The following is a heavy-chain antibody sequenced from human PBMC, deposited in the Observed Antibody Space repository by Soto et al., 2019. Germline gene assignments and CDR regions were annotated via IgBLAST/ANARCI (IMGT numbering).Heavy chain of an antibody. J-gene: IGHJ4*02. CDR1: GYTFTCHG. D-gene: IGHD5-18*01. CDR3: ARGGYSYSYPLDY. CDR2: IRAYNGNT. Sequence: ASVKVSCKASGYTFTCHGISSMRQPPGQGLEWMAWIRAYNGNTNYAQKLQDRVTMTTDTSTSTAYMELRSLRSDDTAVYYCARGGYSYSYPLDYWGQGTQVTVS. V-gene: IGHV1-18*01.